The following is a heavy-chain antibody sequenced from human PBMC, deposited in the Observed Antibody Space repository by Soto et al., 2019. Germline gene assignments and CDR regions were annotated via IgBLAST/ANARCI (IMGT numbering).Heavy chain of an antibody. CDR2: ISGSGETT. V-gene: IGHV3-23*01. Sequence: PGGSLRLSCAASEFTFSSYAMTWVRQAPGKGLEWVSTISGSGETTYYADSVKGRFTISRDNSKNTLYVQLNSLRAEDTAVYYCAKDAGGRWLQLGDWGQGTLVTVSS. CDR1: EFTFSSYA. CDR3: AKDAGGRWLQLGD. J-gene: IGHJ4*02. D-gene: IGHD5-12*01.